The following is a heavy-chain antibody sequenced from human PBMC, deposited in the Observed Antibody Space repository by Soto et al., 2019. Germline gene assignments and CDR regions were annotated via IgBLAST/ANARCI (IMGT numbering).Heavy chain of an antibody. J-gene: IGHJ6*03. CDR2: ISSSSSTI. CDR1: GFTFSSYS. Sequence: GGSLRLSCAASGFTFSSYSMNWVRQAPGKGLEWVSYISSSSSTIYYADSVKGRFTISRDNAKNSLYLQMNSLRAEDTAVYYCARESGFWSGYDYYYMDVWAKGTTVTVSS. D-gene: IGHD3-3*01. V-gene: IGHV3-48*01. CDR3: ARESGFWSGYDYYYMDV.